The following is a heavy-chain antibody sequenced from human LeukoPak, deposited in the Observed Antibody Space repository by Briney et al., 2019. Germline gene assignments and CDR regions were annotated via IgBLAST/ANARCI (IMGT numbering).Heavy chain of an antibody. D-gene: IGHD3-22*01. J-gene: IGHJ4*02. Sequence: ASVKVSCKASGYTFTSYGISWVRQAPGQGLEWMGWISAYNGNTNYAQKLQGRVTMTTDTSTSTAYMELRSLRSDDTAVYYCAKHLPRRTYYYDSSGYYFDYWGQGTLVTVSS. V-gene: IGHV1-18*01. CDR2: ISAYNGNT. CDR3: AKHLPRRTYYYDSSGYYFDY. CDR1: GYTFTSYG.